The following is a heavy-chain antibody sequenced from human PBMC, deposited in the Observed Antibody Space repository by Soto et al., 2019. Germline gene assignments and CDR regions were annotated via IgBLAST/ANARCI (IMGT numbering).Heavy chain of an antibody. CDR1: GYTFTSYG. D-gene: IGHD1-1*01. CDR2: INATTGNT. J-gene: IGHJ4*02. CDR3: ARGRYGDY. Sequence: QVHLVQSGAEVKKPGASVKVSCKGSGYTFTSYGITWVRQAPGQGLEWMGWINATTGNTDYAQKLQGRVTVTRDTATSTAYMELRSLRSDDTAVYYSARGRYGDYWGQGALVTVSS. V-gene: IGHV1-18*01.